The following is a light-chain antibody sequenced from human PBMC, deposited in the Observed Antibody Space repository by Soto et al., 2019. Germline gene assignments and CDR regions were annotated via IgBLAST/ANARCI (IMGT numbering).Light chain of an antibody. CDR3: CSYAGSYPLYV. J-gene: IGLJ1*01. CDR2: DVS. CDR1: SSDVGGYNY. Sequence: QSALTQPRSVPGSPGQSVTISCTGTSSDVGGYNYVSWYQQHPGKAPKLMIYDVSKRPSGVPDRFSGSKSGNTASLTISGLQAEDEADYYCCSYAGSYPLYVFGSGTKLTVL. V-gene: IGLV2-11*01.